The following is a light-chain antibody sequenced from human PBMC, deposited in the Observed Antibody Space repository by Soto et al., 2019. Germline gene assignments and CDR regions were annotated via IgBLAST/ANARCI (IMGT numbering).Light chain of an antibody. CDR3: QHHATSPRT. CDR2: DAS. J-gene: IGKJ1*01. Sequence: EIVLTQSPATLSLSPGERATLSCRASQSVSSYLAWYQQKPGQAPRLLIYDASSRATGIPDRFSGSGSGTDFTLTISRLEPEDFAVYYCQHHATSPRTFGQGTKVDIK. CDR1: QSVSSY. V-gene: IGKV3-20*01.